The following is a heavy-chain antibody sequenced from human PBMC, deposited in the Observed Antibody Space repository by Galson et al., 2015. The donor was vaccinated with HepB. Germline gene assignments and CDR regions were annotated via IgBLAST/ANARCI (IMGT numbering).Heavy chain of an antibody. CDR2: KSYDGSNK. CDR3: ARDMWLEVVVAAGSEVDY. D-gene: IGHD2-15*01. J-gene: IGHJ4*02. V-gene: IGHV3-30-3*01. CDR1: GFTFSSYA. Sequence: SLRLSCAASGFTFSSYAMHWVRQAPGKGLEWVAVKSYDGSNKYYADSVKGRFTISRDNSKNTLYLQMNSLRAEDTAVYYCARDMWLEVVVAAGSEVDYWGQGTLVTVSS.